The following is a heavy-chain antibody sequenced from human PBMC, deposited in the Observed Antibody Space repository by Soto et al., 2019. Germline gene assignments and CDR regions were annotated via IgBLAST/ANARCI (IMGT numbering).Heavy chain of an antibody. J-gene: IGHJ4*02. Sequence: EVQLVESGGGLVQPGGSLRLSCAASGFTFSSYWMHWVRQAPGKGLVWVSRINSAGSSTSYADSVKGRFTISRDNAKNTLYLQMNSLRAEDTAVYYCARMGGSGYGSGFDYWGQGAMVTVSS. V-gene: IGHV3-74*01. CDR3: ARMGGSGYGSGFDY. CDR2: INSAGSST. CDR1: GFTFSSYW. D-gene: IGHD3-16*01.